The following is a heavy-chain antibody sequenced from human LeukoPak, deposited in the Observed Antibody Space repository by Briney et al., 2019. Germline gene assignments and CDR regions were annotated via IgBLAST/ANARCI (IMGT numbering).Heavy chain of an antibody. Sequence: GASVKVSCKASGYTFTSYYMHWVRQAPGQGLEWMGIINPSGGSTSYAQKFQGRVTMTTDTSTSTAYMELRSLRSDDTAVYYCARNTYYDILTGYTIDYWGQGTLVTVSS. D-gene: IGHD3-9*01. CDR2: INPSGGST. CDR1: GYTFTSYY. V-gene: IGHV1-46*01. J-gene: IGHJ4*02. CDR3: ARNTYYDILTGYTIDY.